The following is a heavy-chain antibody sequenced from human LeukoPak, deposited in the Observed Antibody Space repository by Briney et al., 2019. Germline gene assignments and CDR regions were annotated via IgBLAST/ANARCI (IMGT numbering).Heavy chain of an antibody. CDR2: ISYDGSTK. Sequence: GGSLRLSCAASGFTFSSYAMHWVRQAPGKGLEWVAVISYDGSTKYYADSVKGRFTISRDNSKNTLYLQMNSLRAEDTAVYYCARDPVDCSSTSCYSGYYYYYMDVWGKGTTVTVSS. CDR3: ARDPVDCSSTSCYSGYYYYYMDV. V-gene: IGHV3-30*01. D-gene: IGHD2-2*01. J-gene: IGHJ6*03. CDR1: GFTFSSYA.